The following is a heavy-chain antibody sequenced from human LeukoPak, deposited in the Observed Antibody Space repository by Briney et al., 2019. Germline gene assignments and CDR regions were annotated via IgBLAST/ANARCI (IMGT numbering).Heavy chain of an antibody. CDR1: GYTFTDHY. CDR2: IHPGRGDT. V-gene: IGHV1-2*02. J-gene: IGHJ4*02. D-gene: IGHD7-27*01. Sequence: ASVKVSCKSLGYTFTDHYFRWLRQAPGQGLGWMGWIHPGRGDTNYAQKFQGRVSLTRDTSISTAYMELSRLTSDDTAVYYCARDHNWGPDYWGQGTLVSVSS. CDR3: ARDHNWGPDY.